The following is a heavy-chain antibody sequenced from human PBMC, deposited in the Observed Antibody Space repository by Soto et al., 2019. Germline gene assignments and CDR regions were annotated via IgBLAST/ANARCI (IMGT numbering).Heavy chain of an antibody. D-gene: IGHD6-13*01. CDR1: GIIFRNYG. CDR3: AKDQSSRYYYYGMDV. J-gene: IGHJ6*02. CDR2: ISYDGSDK. V-gene: IGHV3-30*18. Sequence: GGALSLSGTASGIIFRNYGMHLVRQAPGKGLEWVAVISYDGSDKDYADSVKGRFTISRDNSKNTLYLQMNSLRAEDTAVYYCAKDQSSRYYYYGMDVWGQGTTVTVSS.